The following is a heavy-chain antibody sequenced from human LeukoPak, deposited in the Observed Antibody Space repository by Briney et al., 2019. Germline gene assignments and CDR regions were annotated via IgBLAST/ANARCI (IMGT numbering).Heavy chain of an antibody. CDR1: GGSISSGGYY. CDR3: ARAWGYCSSTSCHTIGYYMDV. J-gene: IGHJ6*03. V-gene: IGHV4-31*03. CDR2: IYYSGST. D-gene: IGHD2-2*02. Sequence: SQTLSLTCTVSGGSISSGGYYWSWIRQHPGKGLEWIGYIYYSGSTYYNPSLKSRVTISVDTSNNQFSLKLSSVTAADTAVYYCARAWGYCSSTSCHTIGYYMDVWGKGTTVTVSS.